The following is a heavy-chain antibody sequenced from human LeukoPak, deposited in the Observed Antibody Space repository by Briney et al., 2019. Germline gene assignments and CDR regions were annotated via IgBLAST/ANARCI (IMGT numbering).Heavy chain of an antibody. D-gene: IGHD5-18*01. CDR2: ISPTSAYI. Sequence: GGSLRLSCAATGFTLSGHSMNWVRQAPGKGLDWVSSISPTSAYIYYQDSVKGRFTISRDDAKNSLYLQMNRLRAEDTAVYYCARVVTLYWYFDLWGRGTLVTVSS. CDR3: ARVVTLYWYFDL. V-gene: IGHV3-21*01. J-gene: IGHJ2*01. CDR1: GFTLSGHS.